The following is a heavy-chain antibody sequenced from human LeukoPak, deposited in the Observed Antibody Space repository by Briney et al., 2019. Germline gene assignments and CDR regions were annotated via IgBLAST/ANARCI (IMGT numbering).Heavy chain of an antibody. Sequence: ASVKVSCKASGYTFTSYGISWVRQARGQGLEWMGWISAYNGNTNYAQKLQGRVTMTTDTSTSTAYIELRSLRSDDTAVYYCAVSLVTSYYFYGMDVWGQGTTVIVSS. CDR2: ISAYNGNT. CDR3: AVSLVTSYYFYGMDV. CDR1: GYTFTSYG. J-gene: IGHJ6*02. V-gene: IGHV1-18*01.